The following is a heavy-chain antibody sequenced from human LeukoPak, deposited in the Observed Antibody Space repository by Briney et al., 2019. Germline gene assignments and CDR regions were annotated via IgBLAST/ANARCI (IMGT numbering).Heavy chain of an antibody. V-gene: IGHV3-48*02. Sequence: PGGSLRLSCAASGFTFSSYSMNWVRQAPGKGLEWLSYISDISNTIYYADSVKGRFTISRDNAKNSLYLQMNSLRDEDTAVYYCARAEMARGFFDIWGQGTMVTVSS. CDR2: ISDISNTI. CDR3: ARAEMARGFFDI. J-gene: IGHJ3*02. D-gene: IGHD5-24*01. CDR1: GFTFSSYS.